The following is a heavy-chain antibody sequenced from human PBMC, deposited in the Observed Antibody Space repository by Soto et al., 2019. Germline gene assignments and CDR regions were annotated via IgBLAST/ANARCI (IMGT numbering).Heavy chain of an antibody. Sequence: SETLSLTCTVSGGSISSSRYYWGWIRQPPGKGLEWIGSIYYSGSTYYNPSLKSRVTISVDTSKNQFSLKLSSVTAADTAVYYCASLLGEYLGYWGQGTLVTVSS. V-gene: IGHV4-39*01. J-gene: IGHJ4*02. CDR1: GGSISSSRYY. CDR3: ASLLGEYLGY. D-gene: IGHD3-16*01. CDR2: IYYSGST.